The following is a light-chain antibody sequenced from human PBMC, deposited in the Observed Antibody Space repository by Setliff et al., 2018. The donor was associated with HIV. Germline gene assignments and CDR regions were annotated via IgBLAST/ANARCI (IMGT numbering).Light chain of an antibody. CDR2: YKSDSDK. J-gene: IGLJ1*01. V-gene: IGLV5-45*03. CDR3: MIWLSNAFV. Sequence: QLVLTQPSSLSASPGASASLTCTLRSGIDIGPYRIFWYQQKPGSPPQYLLRYKSDSDKQLGSGVPSRFSGSKDASANAGILLISGLQSEDEADYYCMIWLSNAFVFGTGTKVTVL. CDR1: SGIDIGPYR.